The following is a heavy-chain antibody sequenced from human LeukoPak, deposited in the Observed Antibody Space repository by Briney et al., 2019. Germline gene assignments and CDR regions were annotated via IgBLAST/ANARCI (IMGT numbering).Heavy chain of an antibody. CDR3: AKDPRRGSGSFPWYFDY. D-gene: IGHD3-10*01. V-gene: IGHV3-9*01. CDR2: ISWNSDSI. CDR1: GFTFDDYA. J-gene: IGHJ4*02. Sequence: QSGGSLRLSCAASGFTFDDYAMHWVRQAPGKGLEWVSGISWNSDSIAYADSVKGRFTISRDNAKNSLYLQMNSLRAEDTALYYCAKDPRRGSGSFPWYFDYWGQGTLVTVSS.